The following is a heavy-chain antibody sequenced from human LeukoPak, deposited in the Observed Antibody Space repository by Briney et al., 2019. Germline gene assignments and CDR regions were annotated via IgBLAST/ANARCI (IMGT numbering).Heavy chain of an antibody. Sequence: GGALRLSCAVSGFTSSSYWMHWVRQAPGKGLVWVSRINSDGSSTSYADSVKGRFTISRDNAKNTLYLQMNSLRAEDTAVYYCARWRRQGPPTTYYFDYWGQGTLVTVSS. D-gene: IGHD1-1*01. CDR2: INSDGSST. CDR3: ARWRRQGPPTTYYFDY. V-gene: IGHV3-74*01. CDR1: GFTSSSYW. J-gene: IGHJ4*02.